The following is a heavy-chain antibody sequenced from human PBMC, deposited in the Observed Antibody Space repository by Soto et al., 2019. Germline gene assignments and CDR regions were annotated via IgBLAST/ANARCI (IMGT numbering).Heavy chain of an antibody. Sequence: EVQLVESGGGLVKPGGSLRLSCAASGFTFSSDSMNWVRQAPGQGLEWVSAISSSSSYIYYADSVKGRFTISRDNAKNSLYLQMNILRAEDTAVYYCAKVPYCYESSGYYWSVLYAYWGQGTLFTVGS. CDR1: GFTFSSDS. CDR3: AKVPYCYESSGYYWSVLYAY. CDR2: ISSSSSYI. D-gene: IGHD3-22*01. J-gene: IGHJ4*02. V-gene: IGHV3-21*04.